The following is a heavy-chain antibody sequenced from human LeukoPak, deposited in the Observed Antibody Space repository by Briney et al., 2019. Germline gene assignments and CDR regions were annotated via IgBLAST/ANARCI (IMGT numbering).Heavy chain of an antibody. CDR3: ARRKYYYDSSGYSFDY. V-gene: IGHV1-2*02. CDR1: GYTFTGYY. CDR2: INPNSGGT. J-gene: IGHJ4*02. D-gene: IGHD3-22*01. Sequence: ASVKVSCKASGYTFTGYYMHWVRQAPGQGLEWMGWINPNSGGTNYAQKFQGRVTMTRDTSISTAYMELSRPRSDDTAVYYCARRKYYYDSSGYSFDYWGQGTLVTVSS.